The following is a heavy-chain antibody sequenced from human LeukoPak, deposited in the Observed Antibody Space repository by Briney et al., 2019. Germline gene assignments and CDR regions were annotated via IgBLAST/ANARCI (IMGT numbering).Heavy chain of an antibody. CDR2: ISSNGGST. V-gene: IGHV3-64*01. CDR3: AKDKAGGAFDI. Sequence: GGSLRLSCAASGFTFSSYAMHWVRQAPGKGLEYVSAISSNGGSTYYANSVKGRFAISRDNSKNTLYLQMNSLRAEDTAVYYCAKDKAGGAFDIWGQGTMVTVSS. CDR1: GFTFSSYA. J-gene: IGHJ3*02.